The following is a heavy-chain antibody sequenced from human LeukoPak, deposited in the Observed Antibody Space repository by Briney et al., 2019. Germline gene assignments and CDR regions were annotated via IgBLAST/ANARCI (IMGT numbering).Heavy chain of an antibody. J-gene: IGHJ3*02. Sequence: SETLSLTCTVSGFMYNYYWSWIRQPPGKGLEWIGYIHYNGITNYNPSLKSRVTISVDKSKNQFSLKLSSVTAADTAVYYCARGGSGWSQVGAFDIWGQGTMVTVSS. D-gene: IGHD6-19*01. V-gene: IGHV4-59*12. CDR3: ARGGSGWSQVGAFDI. CDR1: GFMYNYY. CDR2: IHYNGIT.